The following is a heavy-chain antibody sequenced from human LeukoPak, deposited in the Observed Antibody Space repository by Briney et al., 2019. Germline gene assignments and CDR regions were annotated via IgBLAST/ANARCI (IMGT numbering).Heavy chain of an antibody. J-gene: IGHJ4*02. CDR1: GGTFSSYA. CDR2: TIPIFGTA. Sequence: GASVKVSCKASGGTFSSYAISWVRQAPGQGLEWMGGTIPIFGTANYAQKFQGRVTITADESTSTAYMELSSLRSEDTAVYYCARDLAQVAGTDYWGQGTLVTVSS. CDR3: ARDLAQVAGTDY. V-gene: IGHV1-69*13. D-gene: IGHD6-19*01.